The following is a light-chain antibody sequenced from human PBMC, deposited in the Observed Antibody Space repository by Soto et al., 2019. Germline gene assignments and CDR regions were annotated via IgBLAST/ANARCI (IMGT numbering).Light chain of an antibody. J-gene: IGKJ3*01. CDR3: QQYGSSRFT. V-gene: IGKV3-20*01. CDR1: QSISSSY. Sequence: EIVLTQSPGTLSLSPGERATLSCRASQSISSSYLAWYQQNPGQAPRLLVYGASSRATGIPDRFSGSGSGTDFTLTISRLEPEDFAVYYCQQYGSSRFTFGPGTNVDIK. CDR2: GAS.